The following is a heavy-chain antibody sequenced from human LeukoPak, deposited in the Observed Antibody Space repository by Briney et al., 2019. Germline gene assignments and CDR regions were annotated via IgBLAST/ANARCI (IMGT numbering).Heavy chain of an antibody. CDR1: GFTFSSYA. D-gene: IGHD3-3*01. CDR3: AKGRDFWSGYSLDY. J-gene: IGHJ4*02. Sequence: GGSLRLSCAASGFTFSSYAMSWVSQAPGKGLEWVSAISGSGGSTYYADSVKGRFTISRDNSKNTLYLQMNSLRAEDTAVYYCAKGRDFWSGYSLDYWGQGTLVTVSS. V-gene: IGHV3-23*01. CDR2: ISGSGGST.